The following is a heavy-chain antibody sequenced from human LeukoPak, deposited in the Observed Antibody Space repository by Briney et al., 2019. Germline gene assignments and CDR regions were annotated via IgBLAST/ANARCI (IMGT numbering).Heavy chain of an antibody. CDR1: GYTFTSYD. CDR2: IIPILGIA. J-gene: IGHJ4*02. CDR3: ARGPEGYSYGYLDY. V-gene: IGHV1-69*04. D-gene: IGHD5-18*01. Sequence: ASVKVSCKASGYTFTSYDINWVRQATGQGLEWMGRIIPILGIANYAQKFQGRVTITADKSTSTAYMELSSLRSEDTAVYYCARGPEGYSYGYLDYWGQGTLVTVSS.